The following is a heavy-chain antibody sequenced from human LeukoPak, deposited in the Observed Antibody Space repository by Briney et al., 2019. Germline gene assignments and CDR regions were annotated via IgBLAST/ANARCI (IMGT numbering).Heavy chain of an antibody. CDR1: GFTFSNYA. CDR2: IKQDGSEK. J-gene: IGHJ4*02. D-gene: IGHD1-1*01. V-gene: IGHV3-7*01. Sequence: GGSLRLSCAASGFTFSNYAMNWVRQAPGKGLEWVANIKQDGSEKYYMDSVKGRFTISRDNVKESLSLQMNGLTAEDTAVYYCASRTFEVRTAWNPERVWGQGTLVTVSS. CDR3: ASRTFEVRTAWNPERV.